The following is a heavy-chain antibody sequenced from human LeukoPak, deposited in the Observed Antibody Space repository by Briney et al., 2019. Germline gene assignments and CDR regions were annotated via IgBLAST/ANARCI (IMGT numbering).Heavy chain of an antibody. CDR3: ARGPQFGYYDSSGFDY. V-gene: IGHV3-23*01. J-gene: IGHJ4*02. Sequence: PGGSLRLSCAASGFTFSSYGMSWVRQAPGKGLEWVSAISGSGGSTYYADSVKGRFTISRDNAKNSLYLQMNSLRAEDTAVYYCARGPQFGYYDSSGFDYWGQGTLVTVSS. D-gene: IGHD3-22*01. CDR1: GFTFSSYG. CDR2: ISGSGGST.